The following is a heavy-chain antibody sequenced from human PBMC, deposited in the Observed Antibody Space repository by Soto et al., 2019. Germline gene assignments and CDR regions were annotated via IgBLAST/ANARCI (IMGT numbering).Heavy chain of an antibody. D-gene: IGHD3-3*01. V-gene: IGHV4-39*01. CDR2: IYYSGST. J-gene: IGHJ6*02. CDR3: ARHLDPVIRFLDAYYYYGMDV. Sequence: SETLSLTCTVSGGSISSSSYYWGWIRQPPGKGLEWIGSIYYSGSTYYNPSLKSRVTISVETSKNQFSLKLSSVTAADTAVYYCARHLDPVIRFLDAYYYYGMDVWGQGTTVTVSS. CDR1: GGSISSSSYY.